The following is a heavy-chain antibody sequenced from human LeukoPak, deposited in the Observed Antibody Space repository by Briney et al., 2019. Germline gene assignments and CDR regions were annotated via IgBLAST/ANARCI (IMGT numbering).Heavy chain of an antibody. CDR3: ARRSGTMVRGVIYSFDY. V-gene: IGHV4-39*01. CDR2: VYYTGGT. D-gene: IGHD3-10*01. J-gene: IGHJ4*02. CDR1: GDSITSTSYY. Sequence: SETLSLTCSVSGDSITSTSYYWGWIRQPPEKGLEWIGSVYYTGGTYYGPSLKSRVTISVDTSKNQFSLKLSSVTAVDTAVYYCARRSGTMVRGVIYSFDYWGQGTLVTVSS.